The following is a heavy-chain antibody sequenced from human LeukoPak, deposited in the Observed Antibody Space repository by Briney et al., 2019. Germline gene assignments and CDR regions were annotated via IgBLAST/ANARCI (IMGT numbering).Heavy chain of an antibody. J-gene: IGHJ6*02. V-gene: IGHV1-8*01. CDR3: ARGAGPSSSSWTYYYYYYGMDV. CDR1: GYTFTSSD. Sequence: GASVKVSCKASGYTFTSSDINWVRQATGQGLEWMGWMNPNSGNTGYAQKFQGRVTVTRNTSISTAYMELSSLRSEDTAVYYCARGAGPSSSSWTYYYYYYGMDVWGQGTTVTVSS. D-gene: IGHD6-13*01. CDR2: MNPNSGNT.